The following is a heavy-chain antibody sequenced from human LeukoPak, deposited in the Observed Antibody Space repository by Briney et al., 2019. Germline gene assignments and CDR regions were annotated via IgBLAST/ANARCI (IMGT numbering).Heavy chain of an antibody. CDR1: GGTFSSYA. CDR3: ARVLTMEPYYFDY. D-gene: IGHD3-10*01. CDR2: INPNSGGT. Sequence: ASVKVSCKASGGTFSSYAISWVRQAPGQGLEWMGWINPNSGGTNYAQKFQGRVTMTRDTSISTAYMELSRLRSDDTAVYYCARVLTMEPYYFDYWGQGTLVTVSS. J-gene: IGHJ4*02. V-gene: IGHV1-2*02.